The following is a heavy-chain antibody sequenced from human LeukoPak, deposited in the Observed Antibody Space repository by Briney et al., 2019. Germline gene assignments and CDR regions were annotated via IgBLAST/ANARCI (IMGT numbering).Heavy chain of an antibody. V-gene: IGHV3-74*01. CDR3: ATCESTKLIDPNWFFDL. Sequence: GGSLRLSCAASGFTFSSYWMHWVRQDPGKGLVWVSHINNDGSITNYADSVKGRFTISRDNSKTTLYLQMNSLRAEDTAVYYCATCESTKLIDPNWFFDLWGRGTLVTVSS. CDR2: INNDGSIT. J-gene: IGHJ2*01. D-gene: IGHD3-9*01. CDR1: GFTFSSYW.